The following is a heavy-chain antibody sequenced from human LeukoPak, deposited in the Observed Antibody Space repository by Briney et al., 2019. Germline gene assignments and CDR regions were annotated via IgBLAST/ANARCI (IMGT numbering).Heavy chain of an antibody. V-gene: IGHV5-51*01. D-gene: IGHD3-10*01. CDR1: GYSFTSYW. Sequence: GESLKISHKGSGYSFTSYWIGWVRQMPGEGLEWMGIIYPGDSDTRYSPSFQGQVTISADKSISTAYLQWSSLKASDTAMYYCARRLYGSGRSGAFDIWGQGTMVTVSS. CDR3: ARRLYGSGRSGAFDI. CDR2: IYPGDSDT. J-gene: IGHJ3*02.